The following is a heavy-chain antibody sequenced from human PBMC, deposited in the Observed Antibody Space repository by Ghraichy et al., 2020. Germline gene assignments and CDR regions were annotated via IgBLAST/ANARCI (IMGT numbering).Heavy chain of an antibody. CDR3: ARLWSYCSGGDCYSIFDY. V-gene: IGHV3-7*03. CDR2: IKQDGSEK. J-gene: IGHJ4*02. CDR1: GFTFSSYW. D-gene: IGHD2-15*01. Sequence: GSLNISCAASGFTFSSYWMSWVRQAPGKGLEWVANIKQDGSEKYYVDSVKGRFTISRDNATNSLYLQMNSLRAEDTAVYYCARLWSYCSGGDCYSIFDYWGQGTLVTVSS.